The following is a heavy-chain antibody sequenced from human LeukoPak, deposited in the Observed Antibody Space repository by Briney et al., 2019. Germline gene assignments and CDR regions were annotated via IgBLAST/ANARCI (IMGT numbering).Heavy chain of an antibody. J-gene: IGHJ4*02. V-gene: IGHV3-30*03. CDR3: AREYYGSGSFLDY. Sequence: GGSLRLSCAASGFTFSSYGMHWVRQAPGKGLEWVAFIPDDGNNVYYSDSVRGRFTVSRDSSRNTLYLQMNSLRAEDTAVYYCAREYYGSGSFLDYWGQGTLVTASS. CDR2: IPDDGNNV. CDR1: GFTFSSYG. D-gene: IGHD3-10*01.